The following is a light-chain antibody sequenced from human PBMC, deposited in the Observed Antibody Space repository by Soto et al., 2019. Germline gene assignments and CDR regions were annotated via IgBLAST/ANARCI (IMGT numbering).Light chain of an antibody. Sequence: DIQMTHSPSTLSASVGDRVTITCRASQSISSWLAWYQQKPGKAPKLLIYDASSLESGVPSRFSGSASGTDFTLTISSLQPEDFATYYCQQGDTTPITFGQGTRLEIK. CDR2: DAS. CDR3: QQGDTTPIT. V-gene: IGKV1-5*01. CDR1: QSISSW. J-gene: IGKJ5*01.